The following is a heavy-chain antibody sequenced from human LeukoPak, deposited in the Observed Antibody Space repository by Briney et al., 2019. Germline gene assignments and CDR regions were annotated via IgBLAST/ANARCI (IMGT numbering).Heavy chain of an antibody. Sequence: WASVKVSCKASGGTFSTYVITWVRQAPGQGLEWMGGIIPVFGTTNYAQKFHGRDTITTDESMSTAYMELSSLRSEDTAVYYCARCLGECQLVSWFDPWGQGTLVTVSS. D-gene: IGHD3-16*01. CDR3: ARCLGECQLVSWFDP. J-gene: IGHJ5*02. CDR1: GGTFSTYV. V-gene: IGHV1-69*05. CDR2: IIPVFGTT.